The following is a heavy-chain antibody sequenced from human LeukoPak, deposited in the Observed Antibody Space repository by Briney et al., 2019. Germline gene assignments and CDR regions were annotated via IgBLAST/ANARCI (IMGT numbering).Heavy chain of an antibody. CDR1: GFTFSSHW. V-gene: IGHV3-7*01. J-gene: IGHJ4*02. CDR2: IKQDGSEK. CDR3: ARERVGYCSGGSCYNYFDY. D-gene: IGHD2-15*01. Sequence: PGGSLRLSCAASGFTFSSHWMSWVRQAPGKGLEWVANIKQDGSEKYYVDSVKGRFTISRDNAKNSLYLQMNSLRAEDTAVYYCARERVGYCSGGSCYNYFDYWGQGTLVTVSS.